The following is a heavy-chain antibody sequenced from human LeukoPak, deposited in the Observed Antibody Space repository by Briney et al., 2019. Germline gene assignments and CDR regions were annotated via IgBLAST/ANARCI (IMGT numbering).Heavy chain of an antibody. D-gene: IGHD6-19*01. V-gene: IGHV1-8*01. CDR1: GYTFTSYD. CDR2: MNPNSGNT. J-gene: IGHJ4*02. Sequence: GASVKVSCKASGYTFTSYDINWVRQATGQGLEWMGWMNPNSGNTGYAQKFQGRVTMTRNTSISTAYMELSSLRSEDTAVYYCARLRDNSGWYEGYWGQGTLVTVSS. CDR3: ARLRDNSGWYEGY.